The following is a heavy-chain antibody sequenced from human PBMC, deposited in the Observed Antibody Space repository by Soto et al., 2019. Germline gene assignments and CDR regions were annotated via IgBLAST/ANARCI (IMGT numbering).Heavy chain of an antibody. CDR2: IGGSSGNT. Sequence: PGGSLRLSCEVSGLTFSNFAMSWVRQAPGKGLEWASAIGGSSGNTFYADSVKGRFTISKDYAKNMLYFQMNSLRSEDTAVYYFAKFKGFNCNYVFDYWGQGVPVTVCS. CDR3: AKFKGFNCNYVFDY. J-gene: IGHJ4*02. D-gene: IGHD1-7*01. CDR1: GLTFSNFA. V-gene: IGHV3-23*01.